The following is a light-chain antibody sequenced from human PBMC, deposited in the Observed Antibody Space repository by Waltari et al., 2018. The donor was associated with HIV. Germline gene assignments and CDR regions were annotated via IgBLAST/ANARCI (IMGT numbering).Light chain of an antibody. CDR3: QEYDNLRRGFT. Sequence: DIQLTQSPSSLSASVGDRITITCQATQDIRNYLNWLQQKPGQAPELLIYDVSNLETGVPSRFSGSGSGTHFTFTITSLQPEDIGIFYCQEYDNLRRGFTFGPGT. V-gene: IGKV1-33*01. CDR2: DVS. J-gene: IGKJ3*01. CDR1: QDIRNY.